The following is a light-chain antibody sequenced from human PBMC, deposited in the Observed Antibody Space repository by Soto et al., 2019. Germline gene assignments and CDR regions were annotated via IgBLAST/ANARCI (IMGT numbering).Light chain of an antibody. CDR1: QGIGTF. J-gene: IGKJ5*01. CDR2: DAS. V-gene: IGKV1-9*01. Sequence: DIQLTQSPSFLSASVGDRVTITCRASQGIGTFLAWYQQKPGKAPTLLIFDASALQSGVPSRFSGSGSGAEFTLTITSLQPEDFATYYCQQYENLPITFGQGTRLEIK. CDR3: QQYENLPIT.